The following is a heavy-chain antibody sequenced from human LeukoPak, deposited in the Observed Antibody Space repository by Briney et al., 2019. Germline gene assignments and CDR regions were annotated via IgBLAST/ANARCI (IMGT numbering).Heavy chain of an antibody. CDR3: ARALYYYDPVDY. D-gene: IGHD3-22*01. Sequence: ASVKVSCKASGYTFTSYGISWVRQAPGQGLEWMGWISAYNGNTSYAQKLQGRVTMTTDTSTSTAYMELRSLRSDDTAVYYCARALYYYDPVDYWGQGTLVTVSS. CDR2: ISAYNGNT. CDR1: GYTFTSYG. V-gene: IGHV1-18*01. J-gene: IGHJ4*02.